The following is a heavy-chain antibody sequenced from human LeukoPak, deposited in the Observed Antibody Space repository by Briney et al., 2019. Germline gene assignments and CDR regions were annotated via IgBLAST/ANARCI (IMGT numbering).Heavy chain of an antibody. Sequence: PSETLSLTCAVSGYSISSGYYWGWIRQPPGKGVEWIGSIYHSGSNYYNPSLKRRVTISVDRAKNQFSLKLSSVTAADTAVYYCARTAGRITIFGVLDGYYFDYWGQGTLVTVSS. D-gene: IGHD3-3*01. V-gene: IGHV4-38-2*01. CDR1: GYSISSGYY. CDR3: ARTAGRITIFGVLDGYYFDY. J-gene: IGHJ4*02. CDR2: IYHSGSN.